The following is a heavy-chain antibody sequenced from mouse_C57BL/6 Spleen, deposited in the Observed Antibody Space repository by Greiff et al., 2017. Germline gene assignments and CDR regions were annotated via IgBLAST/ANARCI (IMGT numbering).Heavy chain of an antibody. CDR3: ARYGYYYGSSYGFAY. Sequence: QVQLQQPGAELVKPGASVKLSCKASGYTFTSYWMQWVKQRPGQGLEWIGEIDPSDSSTNYNQKFKGKATMTVDTSSSTAYMQLRSLTSEDSAVYYCARYGYYYGSSYGFAYWGQGTLVTVSA. J-gene: IGHJ3*01. V-gene: IGHV1-50*01. D-gene: IGHD1-1*01. CDR1: GYTFTSYW. CDR2: IDPSDSST.